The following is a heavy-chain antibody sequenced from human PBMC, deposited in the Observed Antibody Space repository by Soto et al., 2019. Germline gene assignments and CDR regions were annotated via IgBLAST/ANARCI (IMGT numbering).Heavy chain of an antibody. V-gene: IGHV2-5*01. Sequence: SGPTLVNPTQTLTLTCTFSGFSLSTSGVGVGWIRQPPGKALEWLALIYWNDDKRYSPSLKSRLTITKGTSKNQVVLTMTNMDPVDTATYYCAQTMAGPYYCYYGMDVWGQGTTVTVSS. J-gene: IGHJ6*02. CDR1: GFSLSTSGVG. CDR2: IYWNDDK. CDR3: AQTMAGPYYCYYGMDV.